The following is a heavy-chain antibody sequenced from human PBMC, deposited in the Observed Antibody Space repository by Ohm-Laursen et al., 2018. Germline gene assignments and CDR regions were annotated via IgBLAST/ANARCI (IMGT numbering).Heavy chain of an antibody. V-gene: IGHV3-23*01. CDR3: AKDRGDDFWSGYFDC. D-gene: IGHD3-3*01. CDR1: GFTVSSTY. CDR2: ISSSGDST. Sequence: SLRLSCAASGFTVSSTYMSWVRQAPGKGLEWVSSISSSGDSTYYADSVKGRFAISRDNSKSTVYLQMNSLRAEDTALYYCAKDRGDDFWSGYFDCWGQGTPVTVSS. J-gene: IGHJ4*02.